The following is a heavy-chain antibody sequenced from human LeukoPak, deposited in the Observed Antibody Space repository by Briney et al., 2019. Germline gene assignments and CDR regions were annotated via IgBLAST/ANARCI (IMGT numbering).Heavy chain of an antibody. J-gene: IGHJ4*02. V-gene: IGHV4-34*01. CDR3: ASSYYDILTGYYSFDY. CDR2: INHSGST. Sequence: SETLSLTCAVYGGSFSGYHWSWIRQPPGKGLEWIGEINHSGSTNYNPSLKSRVTISVDTSKNQFSLKLSSVTAADTAVYYCASSYYDILTGYYSFDYWGQGTLVTVSS. D-gene: IGHD3-9*01. CDR1: GGSFSGYH.